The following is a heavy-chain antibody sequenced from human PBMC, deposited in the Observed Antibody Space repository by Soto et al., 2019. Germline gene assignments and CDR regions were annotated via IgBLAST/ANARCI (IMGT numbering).Heavy chain of an antibody. CDR2: IYYSGST. V-gene: IGHV4-31*03. D-gene: IGHD3-10*01. Sequence: SETLSLTCTVSGGSISSGGYYWSWIRQHPGKGLEWIGYIYYSGSTYYNPSLKSRVTISVDTSKNQFSLKLSSVTAADTAVYYFARGSMVRGVIMVRVPVGFDYWGQGTLVTVSS. CDR1: GGSISSGGYY. J-gene: IGHJ4*02. CDR3: ARGSMVRGVIMVRVPVGFDY.